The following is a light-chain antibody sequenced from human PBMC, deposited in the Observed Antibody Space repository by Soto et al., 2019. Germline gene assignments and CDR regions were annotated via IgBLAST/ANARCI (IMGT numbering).Light chain of an antibody. V-gene: IGKV1-9*01. CDR2: GAS. Sequence: DIQLTQSPSSLSASVGDRVTLSCRASQGISSNLAWYQQKPGRAPKLLIFGASTLLNGVPARFSGSGSGTDFTLIISSLQPEDVADYYCQQYTYYPPWTFGQGTKVEIK. J-gene: IGKJ1*01. CDR1: QGISSN. CDR3: QQYTYYPPWT.